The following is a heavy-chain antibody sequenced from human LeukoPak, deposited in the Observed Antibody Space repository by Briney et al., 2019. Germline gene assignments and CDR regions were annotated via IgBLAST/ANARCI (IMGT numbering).Heavy chain of an antibody. CDR3: ARDDYYFDY. J-gene: IGHJ4*02. V-gene: IGHV3-23*01. Sequence: GGSLRPSCAASGFTFSSYAMSWVRQAPGKGLEWVSGISGSGDSTYYADSVKARFTISRDNSKNTLYLKMNSLSAEDTAVYYCARDDYYFDYWGQGTLVTVSS. D-gene: IGHD2-21*02. CDR1: GFTFSSYA. CDR2: ISGSGDST.